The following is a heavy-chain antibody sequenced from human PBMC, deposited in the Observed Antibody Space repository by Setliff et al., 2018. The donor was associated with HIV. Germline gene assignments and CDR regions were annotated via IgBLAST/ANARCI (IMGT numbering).Heavy chain of an antibody. J-gene: IGHJ4*02. D-gene: IGHD6-19*01. CDR3: TRLDSSGLYYFDY. V-gene: IGHV3-49*04. Sequence: GGPLRLSCTASGFTFGDYAMSWVRQAPGKGLEWVGFIRSKAYGGTTEYAASVKGRFTISRDDSKSIAYLQMNSLKTEDTAVYYCTRLDSSGLYYFDYWGQGTLVTVSS. CDR2: IRSKAYGGTT. CDR1: GFTFGDYA.